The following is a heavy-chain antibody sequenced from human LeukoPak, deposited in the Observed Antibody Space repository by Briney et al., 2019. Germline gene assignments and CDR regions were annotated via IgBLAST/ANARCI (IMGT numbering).Heavy chain of an antibody. V-gene: IGHV1-69*05. D-gene: IGHD3-3*01. Sequence: ASVKISSKASGGTLSSDAISSVRQTPGHGLGWRGGIIPIFGTANYAQKFQGRVTITTDESTSTAYMELSSLRSEDTAVYYCARDAIFGVVNHATHFDYWGQGTLVTVSS. CDR2: IIPIFGTA. CDR3: ARDAIFGVVNHATHFDY. J-gene: IGHJ4*02. CDR1: GGTLSSDA.